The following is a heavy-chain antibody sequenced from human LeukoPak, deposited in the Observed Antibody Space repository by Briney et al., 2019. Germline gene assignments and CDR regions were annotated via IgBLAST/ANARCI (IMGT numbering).Heavy chain of an antibody. V-gene: IGHV4-59*01. CDR1: GGSLTFYY. J-gene: IGHJ6*03. CDR2: IFFSGST. Sequence: KPSETPSLTCPVSGGSLTFYYRSCIRPPPGKGLEYIGYIFFSGSTNYNPSLKSRVTMSVDTSKNQFSLKLSSVTAADTAVYYCARDSRYSDTSGYYYSHYYMDVWGKGTTVTVSS. CDR3: ARDSRYSDTSGYYYSHYYMDV. D-gene: IGHD3-22*01.